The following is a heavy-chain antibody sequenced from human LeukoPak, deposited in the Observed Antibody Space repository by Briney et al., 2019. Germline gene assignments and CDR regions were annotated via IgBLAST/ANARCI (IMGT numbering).Heavy chain of an antibody. D-gene: IGHD3-10*01. V-gene: IGHV3-74*01. Sequence: SGGSLRLSCAASGFTLSSYWMHWVRQAPGKGLVWVSRINSDASSTTYAGSVKGRFTISRDNAKNTLYLQMNSLRAEDTAVYYCARDLGVKWFGDRTGWYWGQGTLVTVSS. CDR1: GFTLSSYW. CDR3: ARDLGVKWFGDRTGWY. CDR2: INSDASST. J-gene: IGHJ4*02.